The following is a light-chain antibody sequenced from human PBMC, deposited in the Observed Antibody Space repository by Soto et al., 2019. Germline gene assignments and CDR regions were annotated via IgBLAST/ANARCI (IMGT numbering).Light chain of an antibody. CDR2: GAS. J-gene: IGKJ2*01. Sequence: EIVLTQSPGTLSLSPGERATLSCRASQSVSSSYLAWYQQKPGQAPRLLIYGASSRATGIPDRFSGSGSGTDFTLTISRLEPEDFAVYYCQQSHSVPYTFGQGTKLEIK. CDR1: QSVSSSY. CDR3: QQSHSVPYT. V-gene: IGKV3-20*01.